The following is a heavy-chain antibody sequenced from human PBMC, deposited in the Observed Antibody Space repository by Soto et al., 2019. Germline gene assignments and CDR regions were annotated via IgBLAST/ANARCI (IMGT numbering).Heavy chain of an antibody. CDR1: GYTFTSYG. V-gene: IGHV1-18*01. D-gene: IGHD6-19*01. Sequence: GASVKVSCKASGYTFTSYGISWVRQAPGQGLERMGWISAYNGNTNYAQKLQGRVTMTTDTSTSTAYMELRSLRSDDTAVYYCARRAYSSGWYGRYYGMDVWGQGTTVTVSS. CDR2: ISAYNGNT. CDR3: ARRAYSSGWYGRYYGMDV. J-gene: IGHJ6*02.